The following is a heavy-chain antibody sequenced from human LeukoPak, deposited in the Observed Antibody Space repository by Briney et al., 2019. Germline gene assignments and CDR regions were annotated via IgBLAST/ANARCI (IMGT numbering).Heavy chain of an antibody. Sequence: GGSLRLSCAVSGFTFSIYEMNWVRQAPGKGLEWVSYISSSGYTIYYADSVKGRFTISRDNAKHSMHLQMNSLRAEDTSVYYCVRGRSAGYFDYWGQGTLVTVSS. CDR3: VRGRSAGYFDY. V-gene: IGHV3-48*03. J-gene: IGHJ4*02. CDR1: GFTFSIYE. CDR2: ISSSGYTI.